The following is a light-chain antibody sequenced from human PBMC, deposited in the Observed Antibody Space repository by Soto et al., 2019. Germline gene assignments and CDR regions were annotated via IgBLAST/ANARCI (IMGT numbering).Light chain of an antibody. CDR1: QSVSSSY. J-gene: IGKJ1*01. V-gene: IGKV3-20*01. Sequence: EIVLTQPPGTLSLSAGERATLSCRASQSVSSSYLAWYQQKPGQARRLATYSASSRATGIPDRFSGSGSGTDFTLTISRLEAEDAAVYYCQQYGSALRWTFGRGPKVDIK. CDR2: SAS. CDR3: QQYGSALRWT.